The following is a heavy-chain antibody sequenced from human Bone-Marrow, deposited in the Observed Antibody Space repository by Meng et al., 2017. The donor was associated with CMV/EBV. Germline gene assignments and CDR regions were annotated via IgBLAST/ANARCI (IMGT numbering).Heavy chain of an antibody. CDR2: ITGRDDSP. J-gene: IGHJ4*02. CDR1: GFTLSSYG. CDR3: VKGGWLDD. Sequence: GESLKISCAASGFTLSSYGMHWVRQAPGEGLEWVSVITGRDDSPYYADSVKGRFTISRDKSRNTLFLQMNSLRVEDTALYYCVKGGWLDDWGQGTLVTVSS. D-gene: IGHD2-15*01. V-gene: IGHV3-23*01.